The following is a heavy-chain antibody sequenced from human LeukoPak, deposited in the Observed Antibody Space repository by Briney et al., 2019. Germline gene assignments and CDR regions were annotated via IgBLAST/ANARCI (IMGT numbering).Heavy chain of an antibody. V-gene: IGHV4-34*01. Sequence: SETLSLTCAVYGGSFSGYYWSWIRQPPGKGLEWIGEINHSGSTNYNPSLKSRVTISVDTSKNQFSLKLSSVTAADTAVYYCARQRYSNYGYYYYGMDVWGQGTTVTVSS. CDR3: ARQRYSNYGYYYYGMDV. CDR1: GGSFSGYY. J-gene: IGHJ6*02. CDR2: INHSGST. D-gene: IGHD4-11*01.